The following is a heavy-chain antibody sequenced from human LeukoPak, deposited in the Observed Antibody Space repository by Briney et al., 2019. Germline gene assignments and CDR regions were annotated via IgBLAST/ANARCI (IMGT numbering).Heavy chain of an antibody. J-gene: IGHJ4*02. CDR3: ARGGGDS. V-gene: IGHV3-7*01. D-gene: IGHD3-3*01. CDR1: GFTFSTSW. Sequence: GGSLRPSCAASGFTFSTSWMNWVRQAPGKGLEWVAMITQEESERYYVDSVKGRFIISRDNVKSSLYLQMNSLRAEDTAVYYCARGGGDSWGQGTLVTVSS. CDR2: ITQEESER.